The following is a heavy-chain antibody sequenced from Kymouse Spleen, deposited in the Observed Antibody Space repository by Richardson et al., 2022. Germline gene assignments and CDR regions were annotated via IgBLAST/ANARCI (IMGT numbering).Heavy chain of an antibody. CDR3: ARDRTMVRGVINYYYGMDV. Sequence: QVQLVESGGGVVQPGRSLRLSCAASGFTFSSYGMHWVRQAPGKGLEWVAVIWYDGSNKYYADSVKGRFTISRDNSKNTLYLQMNSLRAEDTAVYYCARDRTMVRGVINYYYGMDVWGQGTTVTVSS. CDR2: IWYDGSNK. CDR1: GFTFSSYG. D-gene: IGHD3-10*01. V-gene: IGHV3-33*01. J-gene: IGHJ6*02.